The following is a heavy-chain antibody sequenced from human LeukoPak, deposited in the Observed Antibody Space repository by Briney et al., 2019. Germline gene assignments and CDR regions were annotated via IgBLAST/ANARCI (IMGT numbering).Heavy chain of an antibody. CDR1: GFTYSHYG. Sequence: GRPLRLSCAASGFTYSHYGMHWVRQAPGKGLEWVAVIWSDATEKYYGDAVKGRFTISRDNSRNTMYRLRVEDTAVYYCAKDAQRGFDYSNSLEYWGQGTLVTVSS. CDR2: IWSDATEK. V-gene: IGHV3-33*06. J-gene: IGHJ4*02. CDR3: AKDAQRGFDYSNSLEY. D-gene: IGHD4-11*01.